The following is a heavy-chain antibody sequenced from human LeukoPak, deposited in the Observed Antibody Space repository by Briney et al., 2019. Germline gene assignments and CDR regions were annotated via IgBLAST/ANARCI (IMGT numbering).Heavy chain of an antibody. CDR1: GFTFSRHW. CDR2: IKEDGSET. J-gene: IGHJ4*02. Sequence: GGSLRLSCAVSGFTFSRHWMSWVRQAPGKGLEWVGNIKEDGSETYYVDSVKGRFIISRDNAKNSLYLQMNSLRAEDTAVYYCAREIQSPITDFDYWGQGTLVTVSS. V-gene: IGHV3-7*01. CDR3: AREIQSPITDFDY.